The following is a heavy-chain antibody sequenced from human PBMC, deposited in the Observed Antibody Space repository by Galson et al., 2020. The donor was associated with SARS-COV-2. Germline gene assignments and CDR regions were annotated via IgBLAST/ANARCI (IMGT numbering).Heavy chain of an antibody. CDR2: ISYDGGNK. CDR1: GFTFNTYA. D-gene: IGHD3-10*01. CDR3: AKPYGSGSYGWFYFDY. Sequence: TGGSLRLSCVVSGFTFNTYAMHWVRQAPGKGLEWMALISYDGGNKYYADSVKGQFTISRDNSKNTLYLQMNSLRAEDTAVYYCAKPYGSGSYGWFYFDYWGQGALVTVSS. V-gene: IGHV3-30*18. J-gene: IGHJ4*02.